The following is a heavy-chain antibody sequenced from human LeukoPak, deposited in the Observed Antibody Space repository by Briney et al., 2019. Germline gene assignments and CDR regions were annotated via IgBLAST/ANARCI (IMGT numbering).Heavy chain of an antibody. CDR3: GRASSGFDDFDI. J-gene: IGHJ3*02. Sequence: WGSLRLSCAASGFTFSSYGMSWVRQAPGKGLEWVANIKQDGSEKYFVDSVKGRFTISRDNAKNSLYLQMNSLRAEDTAVYYXGRASSGFDDFDIWGQGTMVTISS. V-gene: IGHV3-7*01. CDR1: GFTFSSYG. D-gene: IGHD5-12*01. CDR2: IKQDGSEK.